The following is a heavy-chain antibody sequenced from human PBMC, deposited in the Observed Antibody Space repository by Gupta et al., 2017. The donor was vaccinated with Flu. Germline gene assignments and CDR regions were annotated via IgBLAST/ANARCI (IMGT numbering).Heavy chain of an antibody. CDR3: ARIAVVGTTDYFDY. V-gene: IGHV4-39*01. J-gene: IGHJ4*02. D-gene: IGHD2-15*01. CDR2: INYGGST. CDR1: GGSISSTSYY. Sequence: QLQLQESGPGLVKPSETLSLTCTVSGGSISSTSYYWGWIRQPPGKGLEWIGSINYGGSTYYNPSLKSRVTISVDTSKNQFSLKLNSVTAADTAVYFCARIAVVGTTDYFDYWGQGTLVTVSS.